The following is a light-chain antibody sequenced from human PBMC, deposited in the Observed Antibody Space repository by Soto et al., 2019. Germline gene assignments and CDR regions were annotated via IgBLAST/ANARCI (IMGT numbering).Light chain of an antibody. CDR2: GAS. CDR1: QSVSSSY. V-gene: IGKV3-20*01. Sequence: MVLTQSPGTLSFSPGERATLSCRASQSVSSSYLAWYQQKPGQAPRLLIYGASNRATGIPDRFSGSGSGTDFTLTISRLEPEDFAVYYCQQYGSSGTFGQGTKVDIK. CDR3: QQYGSSGT. J-gene: IGKJ1*01.